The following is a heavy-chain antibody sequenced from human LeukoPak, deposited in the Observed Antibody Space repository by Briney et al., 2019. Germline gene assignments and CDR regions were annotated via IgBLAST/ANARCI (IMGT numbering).Heavy chain of an antibody. CDR2: IYYSGST. Sequence: SETLSLTCTVSGGSISSYYWSWIRQPPGKGLEWIGYIYYSGSTNYNPSLKSRVTISVDTSRNQFSLKLSSVTAADTAVYYRARADYYYYGMDVWGQGTTVTVSS. J-gene: IGHJ6*02. CDR3: ARADYYYYGMDV. V-gene: IGHV4-59*01. CDR1: GGSISSYY.